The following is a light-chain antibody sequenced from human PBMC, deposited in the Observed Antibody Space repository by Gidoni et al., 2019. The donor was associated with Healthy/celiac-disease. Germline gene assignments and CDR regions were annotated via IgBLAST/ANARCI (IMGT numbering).Light chain of an antibody. Sequence: QSMLTQTPSASGTPGQRVTISCSGSSSNIGSNTVNWYQQLPGTAPKLLIYSNNQRPSGVPDRFSGSKSGTSASLAISGLQSEDEADYYCAAWDDSLNGQVFGTGTKVTVL. J-gene: IGLJ1*01. V-gene: IGLV1-44*01. CDR3: AAWDDSLNGQV. CDR2: SNN. CDR1: SSNIGSNT.